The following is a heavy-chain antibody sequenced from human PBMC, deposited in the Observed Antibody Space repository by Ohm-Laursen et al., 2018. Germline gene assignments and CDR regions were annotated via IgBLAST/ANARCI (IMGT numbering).Heavy chain of an antibody. CDR2: ISSSGSTI. J-gene: IGHJ2*01. Sequence: SLRLSCSASGFTFSDYYMSWIRQAPGKGLEWASYISSSGSTIYYADSVKGRFTISRDNAKNSLFLQMNGPRAEDTAVYYCARAIAAAVAGTDWYFDLWGRGTLVTASS. CDR3: ARAIAAAVAGTDWYFDL. V-gene: IGHV3-11*01. CDR1: GFTFSDYY. D-gene: IGHD6-19*01.